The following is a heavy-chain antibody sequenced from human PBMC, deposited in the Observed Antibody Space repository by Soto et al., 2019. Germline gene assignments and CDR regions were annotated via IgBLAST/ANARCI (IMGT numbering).Heavy chain of an antibody. CDR2: INHYGST. Sequence: SSETLSLTCAVYGGSFSGYYWSWIRQPPGKGLEWIGEINHYGSTNQNPSLKSRVTLSIDTSKNQFSLKLSSVTAADTAVYYYGMDVWGQGTTVTVSS. CDR3: GMDV. J-gene: IGHJ6*02. CDR1: GGSFSGYY. V-gene: IGHV4-34*01.